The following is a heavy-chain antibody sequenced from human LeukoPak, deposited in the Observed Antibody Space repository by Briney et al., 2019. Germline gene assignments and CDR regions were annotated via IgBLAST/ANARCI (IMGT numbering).Heavy chain of an antibody. D-gene: IGHD6-13*01. Sequence: GGSLRLSCVVSGIPFSDYYMNWIRQAPGKGLEWISYISSSSSYTDYADSVKGRFTISRDNAQNALFLQMNSLRVEDTAVYYCAAGTAADYWGQGTLVAVSS. V-gene: IGHV3-11*03. CDR2: ISSSSSYT. CDR3: AAGTAADY. J-gene: IGHJ4*02. CDR1: GIPFSDYY.